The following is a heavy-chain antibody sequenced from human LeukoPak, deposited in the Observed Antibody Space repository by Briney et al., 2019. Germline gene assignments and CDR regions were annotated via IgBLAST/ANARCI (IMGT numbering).Heavy chain of an antibody. CDR1: GFIVSSNY. J-gene: IGHJ4*02. CDR2: IYSGGST. Sequence: GGSLRLSCAASGFIVSSNYMSWVRQAPGKGLEWVSVIYSGGSTYYADSVKGRFTISRDNSKNTLYLQMNSLRAEDTAVYYCAREYSSGCLDYWGQGTLVTVSS. D-gene: IGHD6-19*01. CDR3: AREYSSGCLDY. V-gene: IGHV3-53*05.